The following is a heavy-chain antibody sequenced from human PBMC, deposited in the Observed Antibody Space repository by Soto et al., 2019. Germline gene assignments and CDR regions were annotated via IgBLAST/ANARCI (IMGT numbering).Heavy chain of an antibody. V-gene: IGHV2-5*02. CDR3: AHRPRGAAATDAFDI. CDR2: IYWDDDK. Sequence: QITLKESGPTLVKPTQTLTLTCTFSGFSLSTSGVGVGWIRQPPGKALEWLALIYWDDDKRYSPSLKSRLTITKDTSKHQVVLTMTSMDPVDTATYYCAHRPRGAAATDAFDIWGQGTMVTVSS. J-gene: IGHJ3*02. CDR1: GFSLSTSGVG. D-gene: IGHD6-13*01.